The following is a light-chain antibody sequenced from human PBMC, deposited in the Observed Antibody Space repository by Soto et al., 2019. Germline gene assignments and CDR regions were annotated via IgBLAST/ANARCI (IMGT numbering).Light chain of an antibody. J-gene: IGKJ1*01. CDR3: QHYYGFSRT. V-gene: IGKV1-13*02. Sequence: AIQLTQSPSSLSASVGDRVTITCRAGQSISSYVSWYQQKPGKAPKLLIYDASTLESGVPSRFSGSGAGTEFTLTISSLQPDDFATYYCQHYYGFSRTFGQGTKVDIK. CDR2: DAS. CDR1: QSISSY.